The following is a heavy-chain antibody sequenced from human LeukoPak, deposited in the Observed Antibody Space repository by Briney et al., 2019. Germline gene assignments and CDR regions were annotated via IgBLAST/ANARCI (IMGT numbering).Heavy chain of an antibody. CDR3: ALSRTLDY. CDR2: IKQDGSEK. CDR1: GFTFNSYW. J-gene: IGHJ4*02. V-gene: IGHV3-7*01. Sequence: GGSLRLSCAASGFTFNSYWMSWVRQAPGKGLKWVANIKQDGSEKYYVDSVKGRFTISRGNAKNSLYLQMNSLRAEDTAVYYCALSRTLDYWGQGTLVTVSS.